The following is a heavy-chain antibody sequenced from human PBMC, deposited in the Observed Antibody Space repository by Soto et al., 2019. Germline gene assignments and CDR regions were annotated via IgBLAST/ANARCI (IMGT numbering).Heavy chain of an antibody. J-gene: IGHJ3*02. D-gene: IGHD3-22*01. CDR2: MNPNSGNT. CDR3: ARDRFYYDSSGYHIPDAFDI. CDR1: GYTFTSYD. Sequence: ASVKVSCKASGYTFTSYDINWVRQATGQGLEWMGWMNPNSGNTGYAQKFQGRVTMTRNTSISTAYMELSSLRSEDTAVYYCARDRFYYDSSGYHIPDAFDIWGQGTMVTVSS. V-gene: IGHV1-8*01.